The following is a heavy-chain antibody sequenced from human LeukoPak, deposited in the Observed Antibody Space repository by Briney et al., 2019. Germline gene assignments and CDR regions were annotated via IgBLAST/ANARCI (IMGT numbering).Heavy chain of an antibody. CDR2: ISSNGGST. CDR1: GFTFSNYA. CDR3: ARVIGIQLWLRSDY. V-gene: IGHV3-64*01. Sequence: GGSLRLSCAASGFTFSNYAMHWVRQAPGKGLEYVSAISSNGGSTYYANSVKGRFTISRDNSKNTLYLQMGGLRTEDVAVYHCARVIGIQLWLRSDYWGQGTLVTVSS. J-gene: IGHJ4*02. D-gene: IGHD5-18*01.